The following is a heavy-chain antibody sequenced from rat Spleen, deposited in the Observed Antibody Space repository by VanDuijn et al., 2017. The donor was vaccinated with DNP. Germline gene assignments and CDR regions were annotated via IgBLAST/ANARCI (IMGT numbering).Heavy chain of an antibody. Sequence: QVQLKESGPGLVQPSQTLSLTCTVAGFSLTRYNVNWVRQPPGKGLEWMGRLHSGGSTDYNSALKSRLSISKDTSKSQVFLKMNSLQTEDTATYYCASWTPGMSWGQGVVVTVSS. CDR3: ASWTPGMS. J-gene: IGHJ2*01. CDR2: LHSGGST. CDR1: GFSLTRYN. V-gene: IGHV2-41*01. D-gene: IGHD1-4*01.